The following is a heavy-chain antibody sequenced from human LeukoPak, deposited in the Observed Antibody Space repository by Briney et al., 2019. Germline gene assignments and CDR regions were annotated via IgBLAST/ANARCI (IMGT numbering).Heavy chain of an antibody. J-gene: IGHJ6*02. V-gene: IGHV4-4*02. CDR2: IYHSGGT. D-gene: IGHD2-2*01. CDR1: GGSISSSNW. Sequence: SGTLSLTCAVSGGSISSSNWWSWVRQPPGKGLEWIGEIYHSGGTNYNPSLKSRVTISVDKSKNQFSLKLSSVTAADTAVYYCARDAYCSSTNCYYYYGMDVWGQGTTVTVSS. CDR3: ARDAYCSSTNCYYYYGMDV.